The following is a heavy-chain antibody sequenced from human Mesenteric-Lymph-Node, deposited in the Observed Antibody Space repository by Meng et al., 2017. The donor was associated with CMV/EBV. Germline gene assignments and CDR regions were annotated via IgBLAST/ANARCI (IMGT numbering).Heavy chain of an antibody. J-gene: IGHJ4*02. CDR3: ARISAVRRLDLDY. V-gene: IGHV1-3*01. CDR2: INAGNGNT. D-gene: IGHD3-10*02. Sequence: CKASGYTFTSYAMHWVRQAPGQRLEWMGWINAGNGNTKYSQKFQGRVTITRDTSASTAYMELSSLRSEDTAVYYCARISAVRRLDLDYWGQGTLVTVSS. CDR1: GYTFTSYA.